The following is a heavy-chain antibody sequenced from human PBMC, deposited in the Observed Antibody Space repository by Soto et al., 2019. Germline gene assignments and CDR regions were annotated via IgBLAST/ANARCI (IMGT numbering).Heavy chain of an antibody. D-gene: IGHD2-21*02. CDR3: ARGGHVVVVTAAFDY. J-gene: IGHJ4*02. Sequence: QVQLMQSGAEVKKPGASVKVSCKASGNTFTNYYIHWVRQAPGQGLEWMGTINPSGGHTTYAQKFLGRVTMTRDTSTSTLDMELTSLRSEDTAVYYCARGGHVVVVTAAFDYWGQGTLGTVSS. CDR2: INPSGGHT. CDR1: GNTFTNYY. V-gene: IGHV1-46*01.